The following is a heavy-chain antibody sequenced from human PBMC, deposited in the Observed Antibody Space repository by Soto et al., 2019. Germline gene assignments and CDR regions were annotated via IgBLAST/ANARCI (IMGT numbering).Heavy chain of an antibody. CDR3: AKRDSSGWYYYYFDY. V-gene: IGHV3-21*04. J-gene: IGHJ4*02. D-gene: IGHD6-19*01. CDR2: ISSSSSYI. Sequence: GGSLRLSCAASGFTFSSYSMNWVRQAPGKGLEWVSSISSSSSYIYYADSVKGRFTISRDNSKNTLYLQMNSLRAEDTAVYYCAKRDSSGWYYYYFDYWGQGTLVTVSS. CDR1: GFTFSSYS.